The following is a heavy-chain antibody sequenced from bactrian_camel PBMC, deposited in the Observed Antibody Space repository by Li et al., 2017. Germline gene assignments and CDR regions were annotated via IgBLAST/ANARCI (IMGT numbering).Heavy chain of an antibody. V-gene: IGHV3S53*01. Sequence: VQLVESGGGSLQAGGSLRLSCAASDYLMKSYCMAWFRRAPGKQREAAAAIRRYDLTAYTDSVKGRFAISKDNAENSLFLQMSNLKPEDTAMYYCAASLSFILTQRFYRLESSDYPYRGQGTQVTVS. CDR2: IRRYDLT. D-gene: IGHD4*01. CDR1: DYLMKSYC. J-gene: IGHJ4*01. CDR3: AASLSFILTQRFYRLESSDYPY.